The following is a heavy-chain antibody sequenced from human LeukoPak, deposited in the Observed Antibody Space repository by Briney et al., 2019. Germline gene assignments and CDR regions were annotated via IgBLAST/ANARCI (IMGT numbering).Heavy chain of an antibody. D-gene: IGHD4-17*01. CDR2: INGDGSSS. V-gene: IGHV3-74*01. CDR1: GFTFSSYW. CDR3: ARDPNGDHLGAFDF. J-gene: IGHJ3*01. Sequence: GGSLRLSCAASGFTFSSYWMHWVRQAPEKGLVWVSRINGDGSSSNYADSVKGRFTVSRDNAENTLYLQMDGLRTEDTAIYYCARDPNGDHLGAFDFWGQGTMVTVSS.